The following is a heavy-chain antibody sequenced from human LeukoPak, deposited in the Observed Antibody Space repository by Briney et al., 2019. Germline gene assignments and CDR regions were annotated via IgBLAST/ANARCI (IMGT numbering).Heavy chain of an antibody. CDR2: IYYSGST. D-gene: IGHD3-22*01. CDR3: ARDACYDSSGYRPGAFDI. Sequence: SQTLSLTCTVSGGSISSGDYYWSWIRQPPGKGLEWIGYIYYSGSTYYNPSLKSRVTISVDTSENQFSLKLSSVTAADTAVYYCARDACYDSSGYRPGAFDIWGQGTMVTVSS. J-gene: IGHJ3*02. CDR1: GGSISSGDYY. V-gene: IGHV4-30-4*08.